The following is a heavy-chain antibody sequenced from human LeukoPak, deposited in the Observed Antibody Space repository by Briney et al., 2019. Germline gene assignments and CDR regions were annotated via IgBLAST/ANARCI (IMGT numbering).Heavy chain of an antibody. CDR1: GESSFSSYY. Sequence: SETLSLTCAVYGESSFSSYYWSWIRQTPGGALEWIGEINHSGYTNYNPSLKSRVTLSIDTSKNQFSLRLNSVTAADTAVYYCSRQAVGNDYWGQGTLVTVSS. D-gene: IGHD1-1*01. CDR2: INHSGYT. V-gene: IGHV4-34*01. CDR3: SRQAVGNDY. J-gene: IGHJ4*02.